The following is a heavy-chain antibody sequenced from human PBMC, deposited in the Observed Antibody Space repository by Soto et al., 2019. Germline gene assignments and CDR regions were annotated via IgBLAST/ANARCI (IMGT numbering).Heavy chain of an antibody. CDR2: ISYDGSNK. CDR1: GFTFSSYG. CDR3: AKDANGITPLYYYGMDV. Sequence: GGSLRLSCAASGFTFSSYGMHWVRQAPGKGLEWVAVISYDGSNKYYADSVKGRFTISRDNSKNTLYLQMNSLRAEDTAVYYCAKDANGITPLYYYGMDVWGQGTTVTVSS. J-gene: IGHJ6*02. V-gene: IGHV3-30*18.